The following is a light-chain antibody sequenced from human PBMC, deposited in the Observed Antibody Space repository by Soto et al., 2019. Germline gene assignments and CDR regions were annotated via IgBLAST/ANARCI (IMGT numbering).Light chain of an antibody. J-gene: IGKJ1*01. CDR2: GAS. CDR3: QQYNNWPRT. Sequence: EIVMTQSPATLSVSPGKRSTLSCRASQSVSSNLAWYQQKPGQAPRLLIYGASTRATGIPARFSGSGSGTEFTLTISSLQSEDFAFYYCQQYNNWPRTFGQGTKVEIK. V-gene: IGKV3-15*01. CDR1: QSVSSN.